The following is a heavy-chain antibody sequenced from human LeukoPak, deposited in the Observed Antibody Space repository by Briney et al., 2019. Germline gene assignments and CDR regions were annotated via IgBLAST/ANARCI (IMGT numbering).Heavy chain of an antibody. D-gene: IGHD3-3*01. CDR2: IIPIFGTA. V-gene: IGHV1-69*13. Sequence: SVKVSCKASGGTFSSYAISWVRQAPGQGLEWMGGIIPIFGTANYAQKFQGRVTITADESTSTAYMELSSLRSEDTAVYYCARVNYDFLSGYYARGDFDYWGQGTLVTVSS. CDR1: GGTFSSYA. CDR3: ARVNYDFLSGYYARGDFDY. J-gene: IGHJ4*02.